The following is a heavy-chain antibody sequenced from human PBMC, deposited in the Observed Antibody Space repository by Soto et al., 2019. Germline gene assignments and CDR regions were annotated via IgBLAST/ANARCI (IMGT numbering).Heavy chain of an antibody. CDR1: GFSLTTSGVG. CDR2: TYWDDDK. CDR3: AHRTTTVTWWFDP. Sequence: QITLKESGPPLVKPTQTLTLTCTFSGFSLTTSGVGVGWIRQPPGKALEWLALTYWDDDKPYSPSLKSRPTTTXEXXKTQVVLPMTHMDSADTATYFCAHRTTTVTWWFDPRCQGTLVTVSS. V-gene: IGHV2-5*02. D-gene: IGHD4-17*01. J-gene: IGHJ5*02.